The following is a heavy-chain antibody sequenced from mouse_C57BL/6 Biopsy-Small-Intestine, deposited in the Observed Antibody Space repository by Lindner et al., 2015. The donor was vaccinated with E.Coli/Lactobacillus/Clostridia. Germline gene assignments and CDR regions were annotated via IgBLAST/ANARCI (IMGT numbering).Heavy chain of an antibody. CDR3: ARSCDYDVKAMDY. Sequence: VQLQESGPELVKPGASVKMPCKASGYTITSYVMHWVKQKPGQGLEWIGHINPDNDGTKYNEKFKGKATLTSDKSSSTAYMELSSLTSEDSAVYYCARSCDYDVKAMDYWGQGTSVIVSS. J-gene: IGHJ4*01. CDR2: INPDNDGT. D-gene: IGHD2-4*01. V-gene: IGHV1-14*01. CDR1: GYTITSYV.